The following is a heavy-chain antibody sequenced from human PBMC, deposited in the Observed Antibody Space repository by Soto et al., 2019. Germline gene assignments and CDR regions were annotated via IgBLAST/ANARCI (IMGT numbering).Heavy chain of an antibody. Sequence: SETLALTCTVSGGTISSYYWSWIRRPPGKGLEWIGYIYYSGSTNYNPSLKSRVTISVDTSKNQFSLKLSSVTAADTAVYYCARGGWGYHNWFDPWGQGTLVTVSS. D-gene: IGHD3-16*01. CDR1: GGTISSYY. J-gene: IGHJ5*02. V-gene: IGHV4-59*08. CDR3: ARGGWGYHNWFDP. CDR2: IYYSGST.